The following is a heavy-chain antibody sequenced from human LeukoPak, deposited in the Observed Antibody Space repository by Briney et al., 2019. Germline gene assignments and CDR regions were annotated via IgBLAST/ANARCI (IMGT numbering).Heavy chain of an antibody. CDR3: ARDRYYDNSGGVAFDI. Sequence: GASVKVSCKTSGYTFTTYAMHWVRQAPGQGLEWMGWINAGNGNTKYSQKFQGRVTISRDTSASTTYMELRSLRYEDRAVYYCARDRYYDNSGGVAFDIWGQGTMVTVSS. J-gene: IGHJ3*02. V-gene: IGHV1-3*01. CDR1: GYTFTTYA. CDR2: INAGNGNT. D-gene: IGHD3-22*01.